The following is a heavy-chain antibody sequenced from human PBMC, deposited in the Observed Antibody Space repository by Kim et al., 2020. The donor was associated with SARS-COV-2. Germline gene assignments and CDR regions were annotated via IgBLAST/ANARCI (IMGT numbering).Heavy chain of an antibody. V-gene: IGHV4-28*01. D-gene: IGHD1-7*01. CDR3: ARLKTGTTRGDAFDI. J-gene: IGHJ3*02. Sequence: PSLKSRVTMSVDTSKNQFSLKLSSVTAVDTAVYYCARLKTGTTRGDAFDIWGQGTMVTVSS.